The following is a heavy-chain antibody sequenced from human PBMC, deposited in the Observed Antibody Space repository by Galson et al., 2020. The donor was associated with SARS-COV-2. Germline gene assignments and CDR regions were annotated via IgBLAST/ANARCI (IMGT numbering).Heavy chain of an antibody. D-gene: IGHD2-2*02. CDR3: ATRYIGHDVFDI. CDR1: GDYISDYY. Sequence: SSETLSLTCSVSGDYISDYYWTWIRQPAGKGLEWIGLIYTNGNTHYNPSLKSRVTMSVDTSKNQFSLKLTSVTAADTAVYYCATRYIGHDVFDIWGQGTMVTVSS. CDR2: IYTNGNT. V-gene: IGHV4-4*07. J-gene: IGHJ3*02.